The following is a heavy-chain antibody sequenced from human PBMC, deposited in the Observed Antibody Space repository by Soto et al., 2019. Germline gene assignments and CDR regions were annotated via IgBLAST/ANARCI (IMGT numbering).Heavy chain of an antibody. J-gene: IGHJ3*02. Sequence: GGSLRLSCAASGFPFSSYAMTWVRQAPGKGLDWVSALIGSGDSKYYSASVKGRFTISRDKSKNTLYLQMNSLGAEETALYYCAKIVYTSSCRAFDIWAQGTMVTVAS. CDR1: GFPFSSYA. CDR3: AKIVYTSSCRAFDI. D-gene: IGHD6-6*01. V-gene: IGHV3-23*01. CDR2: LIGSGDSK.